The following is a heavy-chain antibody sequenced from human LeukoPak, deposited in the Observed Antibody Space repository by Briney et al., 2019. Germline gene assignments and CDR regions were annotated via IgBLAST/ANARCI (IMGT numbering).Heavy chain of an antibody. V-gene: IGHV3-23*01. CDR3: ARDEESEGFGELSNYYYGMDV. CDR1: GFTFSSYA. D-gene: IGHD3-10*01. Sequence: PGGSLRLSCAASGFTFSSYAMSWVRQAPGKGLEWVSAISGSGGSTYYADSVKGRFTISRDNSKNTLYLQMNSLRAEDTAVYYCARDEESEGFGELSNYYYGMDVWGKGTTVTVSS. J-gene: IGHJ6*04. CDR2: ISGSGGST.